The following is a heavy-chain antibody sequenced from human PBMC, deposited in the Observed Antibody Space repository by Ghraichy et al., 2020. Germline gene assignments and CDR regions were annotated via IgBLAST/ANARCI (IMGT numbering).Heavy chain of an antibody. CDR2: ISSSSIYI. CDR1: GFSISSYN. CDR3: ARDSSSGEKWPINHFDY. V-gene: IGHV3-21*06. D-gene: IGHD3-10*01. Sequence: GGSLRLSCAASGFSISSYNMNWVRQVPGKGLEWVSSISSSSIYIYYADSVKGRFTISRDNAKNSLYLQMNSLRAEDTAVYYCARDSSSGEKWPINHFDYWGQGTLVTVSS. J-gene: IGHJ4*02.